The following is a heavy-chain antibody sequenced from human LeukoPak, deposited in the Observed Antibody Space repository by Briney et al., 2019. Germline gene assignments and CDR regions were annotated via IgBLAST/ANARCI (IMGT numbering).Heavy chain of an antibody. D-gene: IGHD6-6*01. J-gene: IGHJ4*02. CDR2: INPNNGGT. V-gene: IGHV1-2*02. CDR3: AVLSIAARPTAGYFDY. CDR1: GYTFTSYY. Sequence: ASVKVSCKASGYTFTSYYMHWVRQAPGQGLEWMGWINPNNGGTNYAQKFQGRVTMTRDTSISTAYMELSRLRSDDTAVYYCAVLSIAARPTAGYFDYWGRGTLVTVSS.